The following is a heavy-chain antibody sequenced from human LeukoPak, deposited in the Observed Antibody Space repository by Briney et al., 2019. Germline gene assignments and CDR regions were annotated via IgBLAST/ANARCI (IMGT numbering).Heavy chain of an antibody. CDR2: FSATDGSA. Sequence: PGGSLRLSCAASGFTFSSYAMSWVRQAPGKGLEWVSAFSATDGSAQYADSVRGRFTISRDNSKNSLYLQMNSLGDEDTAVYFCAKARGAAAGTGAFDVWGQGTMVTVSS. D-gene: IGHD6-13*01. J-gene: IGHJ3*01. V-gene: IGHV3-23*01. CDR1: GFTFSSYA. CDR3: AKARGAAAGTGAFDV.